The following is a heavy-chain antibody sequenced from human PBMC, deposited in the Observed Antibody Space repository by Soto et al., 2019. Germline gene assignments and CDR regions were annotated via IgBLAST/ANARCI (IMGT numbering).Heavy chain of an antibody. CDR1: GFTFSSYG. CDR3: ARDSYSSSWSNLIYYYYGMDV. V-gene: IGHV3-33*01. CDR2: IWYDGSNK. J-gene: IGHJ6*02. Sequence: QVQLVESGGGVVQPGRSLRLSCAASGFTFSSYGMHWVRQAPGKGLEWVAVIWYDGSNKYYADSVKGRFTISRDNSKNTLYLQMNSLRAEDTAVYYCARDSYSSSWSNLIYYYYGMDVWGQGTTVTVSS. D-gene: IGHD6-13*01.